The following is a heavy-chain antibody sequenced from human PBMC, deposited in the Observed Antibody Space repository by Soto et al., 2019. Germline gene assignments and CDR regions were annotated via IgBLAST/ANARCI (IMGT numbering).Heavy chain of an antibody. CDR1: GGSVSSGRYY. V-gene: IGHV4-61*01. Sequence: QVQLQESGPGLVKPSETLSLTCTVSGGSVSSGRYYWSWIRQPPGKGLEWIGCIYNSGSTDYNPSLKSRVTLSVDTSKKQCSLGLSSVTAADTAVYCCASADTGMVPSIAGMEVGGQGTTVTVSS. J-gene: IGHJ6*02. CDR3: ASADTGMVPSIAGMEV. D-gene: IGHD5-18*01. CDR2: IYNSGST.